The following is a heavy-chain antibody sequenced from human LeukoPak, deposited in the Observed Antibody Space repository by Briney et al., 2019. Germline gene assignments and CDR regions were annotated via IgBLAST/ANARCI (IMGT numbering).Heavy chain of an antibody. V-gene: IGHV3-13*01. CDR2: IGTAGDT. CDR3: ARGRYRAAAGTGGNWFDP. Sequence: PGGSLRLSCAASGFTFSSYDMLWVRQATGKGLKWVSAIGTAGDTYYPGSVKGRFTISREHAKNSLYLQMNSLRAGDTAVYYCARGRYRAAAGTGGNWFDPWGQGTLVTVSP. J-gene: IGHJ5*02. CDR1: GFTFSSYD. D-gene: IGHD6-13*01.